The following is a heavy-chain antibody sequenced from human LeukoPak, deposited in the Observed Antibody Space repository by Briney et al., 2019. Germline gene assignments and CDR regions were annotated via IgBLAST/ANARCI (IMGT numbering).Heavy chain of an antibody. V-gene: IGHV5-10-1*01. CDR1: GYSFISYW. D-gene: IGHD3-10*01. Sequence: GESLQISCKGSGYSFISYWITWVRQMPGKGLEWMGRIDPSDSYTNYRPSFQGHVTISVDKSISTAYLQWSSLKASDTAMYYCARIPYGSGNYYMRYWGQGTLVTVSS. J-gene: IGHJ4*02. CDR3: ARIPYGSGNYYMRY. CDR2: IDPSDSYT.